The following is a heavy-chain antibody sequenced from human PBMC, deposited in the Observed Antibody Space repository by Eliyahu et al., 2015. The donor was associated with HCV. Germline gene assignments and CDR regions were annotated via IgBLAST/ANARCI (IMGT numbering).Heavy chain of an antibody. CDR2: XNPNSGDT. CDR3: AATTLHYLYGMDV. CDR1: GYTFXAYY. Sequence: QVQLVQSGAEVKEPGASLKVXCKASGYTFXAYYLXWVRQAPGXGLEWMGRXNPNSGDTNYAQKFQGRVSMTRDTSISTAYMELGRLRSDDTAVYYCAATTLHYLYGMDVWGQGTTVTVSS. D-gene: IGHD5-12*01. V-gene: IGHV1-2*06. J-gene: IGHJ6*02.